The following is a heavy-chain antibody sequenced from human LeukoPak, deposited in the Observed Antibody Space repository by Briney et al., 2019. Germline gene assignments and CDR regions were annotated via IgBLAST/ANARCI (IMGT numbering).Heavy chain of an antibody. D-gene: IGHD2-2*01. J-gene: IGHJ4*02. CDR2: IYYSGST. Sequence: SETLSLTCTVSGGSISSGGYYWSWIRQHPGKGLEWIGYIYYSGSTYYNPSLKSRVTISVDTSKNQFSLKLSSVTAADTAVYYCARGGRGTIGYWGQGTLVTVSS. V-gene: IGHV4-31*03. CDR1: GGSISSGGYY. CDR3: ARGGRGTIGY.